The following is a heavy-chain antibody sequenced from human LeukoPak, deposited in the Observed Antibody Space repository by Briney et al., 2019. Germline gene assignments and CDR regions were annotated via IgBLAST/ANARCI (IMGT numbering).Heavy chain of an antibody. Sequence: SVKVSCKASGGTFSSYAISWVRQAPGQGLEWMGGIIPIFGTANYAQKFQGRVTITTDESTSTAYMELSSLRSEDTAVYYCARGRFLEKRDFDYWGQGTLVTVSS. V-gene: IGHV1-69*05. CDR3: ARGRFLEKRDFDY. J-gene: IGHJ4*02. CDR2: IIPIFGTA. CDR1: GGTFSSYA. D-gene: IGHD3-3*01.